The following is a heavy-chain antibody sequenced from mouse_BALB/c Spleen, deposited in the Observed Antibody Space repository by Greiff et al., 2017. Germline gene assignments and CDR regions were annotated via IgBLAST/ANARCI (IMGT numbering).Heavy chain of an antibody. J-gene: IGHJ2*01. V-gene: IGHV5-17*02. D-gene: IGHD2-1*01. CDR2: ISSGSSTI. Sequence: EVQLVESGGGLVQPGGSRKLSCAASGFTFSSFGMHWVRQAPEKGLEWVAYISSGSSTIYYADTVKGRFTISRDNPKNTLFLQMTSLRSEDTAMYYCARRGNYGNYFDYWGQGTTLTVSS. CDR1: GFTFSSFG. CDR3: ARRGNYGNYFDY.